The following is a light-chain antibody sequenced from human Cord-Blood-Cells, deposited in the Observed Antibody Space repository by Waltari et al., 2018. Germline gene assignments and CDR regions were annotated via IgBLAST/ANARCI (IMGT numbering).Light chain of an antibody. V-gene: IGKV3-20*01. CDR2: GAS. J-gene: IGKJ1*01. CDR3: QQYGSSPPWT. CDR1: QSVSSSY. Sequence: IVLPQSPGPLSSSPGGRATLSCRASQSVSSSYLAWYQQKPGQAPRLLIYGASSRATGIPDRFSGSGSGTDFTLTISRLEPEDFAVYYCQQYGSSPPWTFGQGTKVEIK.